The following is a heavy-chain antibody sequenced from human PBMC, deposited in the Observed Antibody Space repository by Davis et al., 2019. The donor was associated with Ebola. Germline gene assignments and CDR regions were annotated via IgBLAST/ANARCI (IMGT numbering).Heavy chain of an antibody. J-gene: IGHJ5*02. Sequence: SETLSLTCAVYGGSFSGYYWSWIRQPPGKGLEWFGEINHSGSTNYNPSLKSRVTISVDTSKNQFSLKLSTVTAADAAVYYCARVILWFGELSIDPWGQGTLVTVSS. CDR1: GGSFSGYY. CDR2: INHSGST. V-gene: IGHV4-34*01. CDR3: ARVILWFGELSIDP. D-gene: IGHD3-10*01.